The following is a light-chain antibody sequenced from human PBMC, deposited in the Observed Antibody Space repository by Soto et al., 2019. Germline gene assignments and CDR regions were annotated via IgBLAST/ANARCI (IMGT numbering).Light chain of an antibody. CDR2: WAS. CDR3: QQYYSTPLT. CDR1: QMALYSSNNNDY. J-gene: IGKJ4*01. V-gene: IGKV4-1*01. Sequence: DIVITHSPDSRPVALVARATINCKSSQMALYSSNNNDYLARYQQKPGQPPRLLIYWASTRASGVPNRFSGSGSGTDFTLTISSLQAEDVAVYYCQQYYSTPLTFGGGTKVDIK.